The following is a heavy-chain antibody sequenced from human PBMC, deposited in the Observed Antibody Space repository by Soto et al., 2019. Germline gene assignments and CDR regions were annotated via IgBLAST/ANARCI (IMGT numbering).Heavy chain of an antibody. CDR3: ARDRAKGGGSAGFDY. D-gene: IGHD1-26*01. Sequence: QVQLVQSGAEVKKPGASVNVSCKASGYTFTVYYMHLVRQAPGQGLEWMGWINPKSGGTMYPEKFQGRVTMTWETSTSTAYMALTRLRSDDTAVYYCARDRAKGGGSAGFDYWGQGTLVTVSS. CDR1: GYTFTVYY. CDR2: INPKSGGT. V-gene: IGHV1-2*02. J-gene: IGHJ4*02.